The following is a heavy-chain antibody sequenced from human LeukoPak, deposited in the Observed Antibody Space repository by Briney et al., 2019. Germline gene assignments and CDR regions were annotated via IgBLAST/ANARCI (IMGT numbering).Heavy chain of an antibody. V-gene: IGHV4-34*01. CDR3: ARQRRDSSGYYSYYYYYMDV. Sequence: SETLSLTCAVYGGSFSGYYWSWIRQPPGKWLEWIGEINHSGSTNYNPSLKSRVTISVDTSKNQFSLKLSSVTAADTAVYYCARQRRDSSGYYSYYYYYMDVWGKGTTVTISS. CDR1: GGSFSGYY. CDR2: INHSGST. D-gene: IGHD3-22*01. J-gene: IGHJ6*03.